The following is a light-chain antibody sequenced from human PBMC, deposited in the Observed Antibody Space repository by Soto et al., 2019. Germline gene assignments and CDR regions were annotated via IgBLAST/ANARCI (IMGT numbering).Light chain of an antibody. Sequence: QSALTQPASVSGSPGQSITISCTGTNSDIGGYKYVPWYQQHPGKAPRLMIFEVSYRPSGISDRFSGSKSGNTASLTISGLQADDEADYYCSSYTSSQTLVFGGGTKLTVL. CDR1: NSDIGGYKY. CDR2: EVS. CDR3: SSYTSSQTLV. J-gene: IGLJ2*01. V-gene: IGLV2-14*01.